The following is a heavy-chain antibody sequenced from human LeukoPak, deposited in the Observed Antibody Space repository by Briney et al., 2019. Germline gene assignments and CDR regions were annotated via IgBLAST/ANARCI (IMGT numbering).Heavy chain of an antibody. CDR1: GFTFSDYY. CDR3: VVGVRGVPLTPYYFDY. D-gene: IGHD3-10*01. J-gene: IGHJ4*02. Sequence: GGSLRLSCAASGFTFSDYYMSWIRQAPGKGLEWVSYISSSGSTIYYADSVKGRFTISRDNAKNSLYLQMNSLRAEDTAVYYFVVGVRGVPLTPYYFDYWGREPWSPSPQ. CDR2: ISSSGSTI. V-gene: IGHV3-11*04.